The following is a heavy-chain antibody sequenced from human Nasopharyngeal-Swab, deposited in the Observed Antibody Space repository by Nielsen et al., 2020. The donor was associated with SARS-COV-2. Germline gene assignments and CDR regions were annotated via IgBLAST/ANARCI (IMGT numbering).Heavy chain of an antibody. J-gene: IGHJ5*02. CDR1: GFTFSGYT. D-gene: IGHD1-7*01. Sequence: GESLKISCVASGFTFSGYTMNWVRQAPGKGLEWISSISSTTPYIYYADSVKGRFTISRDSAKNSLYLQMNFLRVEDMAMYYCARDTGGPPNYFDPWGQGTLVTVSS. V-gene: IGHV3-21*01. CDR2: ISSTTPYI. CDR3: ARDTGGPPNYFDP.